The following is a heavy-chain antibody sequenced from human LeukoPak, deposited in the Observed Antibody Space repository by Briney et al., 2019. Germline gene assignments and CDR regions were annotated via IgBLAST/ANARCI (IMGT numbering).Heavy chain of an antibody. D-gene: IGHD2-15*01. CDR3: ARGRSIVVVVAAKNWFDP. V-gene: IGHV1-2*02. Sequence: ASVKVSCKASGYTFTGYYMHWVRQAPGQGLEWMGWINPNSGGTNYAQKFQGRVTMTGDTSISTAYMELSRLRSDDTAVYYCARGRSIVVVVAAKNWFDPWGQGTLVTVSS. CDR1: GYTFTGYY. J-gene: IGHJ5*02. CDR2: INPNSGGT.